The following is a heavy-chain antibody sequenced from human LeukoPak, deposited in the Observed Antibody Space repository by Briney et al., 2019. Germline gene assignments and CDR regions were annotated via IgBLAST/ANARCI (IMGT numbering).Heavy chain of an antibody. V-gene: IGHV3-7*01. CDR2: INQDGSEK. D-gene: IGHD6-19*01. CDR3: ARDPSSGWYPGYYYYHYYMDV. CDR1: GFTFSRYW. Sequence: GGSLRLSCAGSGFTFSRYWMNWVRQAPGKGLEWVASINQDGSEKYDVDSVKGRFTISRDNAKNSLYLQMNSLRAEDTAVYYCARDPSSGWYPGYYYYHYYMDVWGKGTTVTVSS. J-gene: IGHJ6*03.